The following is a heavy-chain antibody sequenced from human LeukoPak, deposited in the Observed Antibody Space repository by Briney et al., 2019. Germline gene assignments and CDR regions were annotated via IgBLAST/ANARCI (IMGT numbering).Heavy chain of an antibody. CDR1: GYTFTAYH. CDR3: ARDHCSANSCYEDYYNGLDV. CDR2: INPKSGGT. D-gene: IGHD2-2*01. V-gene: IGHV1-2*02. J-gene: IGHJ6*02. Sequence: GASVKVSCKASGYTFTAYHLQWVRLAPGQGLEWMGWINPKSGGTEYAKRFQGRVTMTRDTSISTAYMELSRLRSDDTAVYYCARDHCSANSCYEDYYNGLDVWGQGTTVTVSS.